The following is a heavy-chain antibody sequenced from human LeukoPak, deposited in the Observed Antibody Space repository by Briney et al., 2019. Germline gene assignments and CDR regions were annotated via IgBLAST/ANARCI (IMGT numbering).Heavy chain of an antibody. D-gene: IGHD3-10*01. Sequence: GGSLRLSCAASGFTFSSYSMNWVRQAPGKGLEWASSISSSSSYIYYADSVKGRFTISRDNAKNSLYLQMNSLRAEDTAVYYCARVLLWFGESYYGMDVWGKGTTVTVSS. CDR1: GFTFSSYS. CDR2: ISSSSSYI. CDR3: ARVLLWFGESYYGMDV. J-gene: IGHJ6*04. V-gene: IGHV3-21*01.